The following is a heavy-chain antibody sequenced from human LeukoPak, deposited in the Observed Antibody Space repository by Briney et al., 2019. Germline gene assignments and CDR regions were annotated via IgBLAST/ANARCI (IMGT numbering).Heavy chain of an antibody. CDR2: IYTSGST. CDR3: ARDRVIVGASTTYYYYGMDV. D-gene: IGHD1-26*01. V-gene: IGHV4-4*07. J-gene: IGHJ6*02. CDR1: GGSISSYY. Sequence: PSETLSLTCTVSGGSISSYYWSWIRQPAGKGLEWIGRIYTSGSTNYNPSLKSRVTISLDTSKIQFSLKLTSVTAADTAVYYCARDRVIVGASTTYYYYGMDVWGQGTTVTVSS.